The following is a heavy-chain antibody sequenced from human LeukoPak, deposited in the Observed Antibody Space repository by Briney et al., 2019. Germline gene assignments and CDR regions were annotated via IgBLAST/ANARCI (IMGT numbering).Heavy chain of an antibody. Sequence: GGSLRLFCTASGFSFSTHGMHWVRQAPGKGLEWVSYISSSGSTIYYADSVKGRFTISRDNAKNSLYLQMNSLRAEDTAVYYCAELGITMIGGVWGKGTTVTISS. CDR3: AELGITMIGGV. V-gene: IGHV3-48*03. D-gene: IGHD3-10*02. CDR1: GFSFSTHG. J-gene: IGHJ6*04. CDR2: ISSSGSTI.